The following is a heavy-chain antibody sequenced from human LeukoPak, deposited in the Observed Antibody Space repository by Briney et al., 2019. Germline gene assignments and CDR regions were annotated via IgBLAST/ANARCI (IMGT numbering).Heavy chain of an antibody. CDR2: IYYSGST. CDR1: GGSISSYY. D-gene: IGHD3-3*01. CDR3: ARAWADFWSGYYVDV. Sequence: PSETLSLTCTVSGGSISSYYWSWIRQPPGKGLEWIGYIYYSGSTNYNPSLKSRVTISVDTSKNQFSLKLSSVTAADTAVYYCARAWADFWSGYYVDVWGKGTTVTVSS. J-gene: IGHJ6*03. V-gene: IGHV4-59*01.